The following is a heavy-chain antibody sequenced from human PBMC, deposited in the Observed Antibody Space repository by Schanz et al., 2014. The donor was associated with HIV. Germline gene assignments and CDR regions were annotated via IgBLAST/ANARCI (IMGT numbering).Heavy chain of an antibody. CDR3: ARGAYCTDGSCAPRWFDP. Sequence: QVQLVQSGAEVKKPGSSVKVSCKASGGTFSSYGISWVRQAPGQGLEWMGGIIPMLGTSNYAQKFQGRVTIIADESTSTAYMELSSLRSDDTAVYYCARGAYCTDGSCAPRWFDPWGQGTLVTVSS. V-gene: IGHV1-69*01. D-gene: IGHD2-15*01. CDR2: IIPMLGTS. J-gene: IGHJ5*02. CDR1: GGTFSSYG.